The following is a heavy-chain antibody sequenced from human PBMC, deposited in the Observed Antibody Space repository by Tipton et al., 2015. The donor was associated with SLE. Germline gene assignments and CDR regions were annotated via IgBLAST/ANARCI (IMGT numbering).Heavy chain of an antibody. J-gene: IGHJ4*02. D-gene: IGHD3-9*01. CDR2: ISYTGST. CDR3: ARDPGMSRYLDGRYFDY. V-gene: IGHV4-59*01. Sequence: LRLSCAVSGGSITTYYWSWIRQSPGKGLEWIGYISYTGSTSYNPSLESRLTMSVDTSKSQFSLRLTPVTAADTAVYYCARDPGMSRYLDGRYFDYWGRGTQVTVSS. CDR1: GGSITTYY.